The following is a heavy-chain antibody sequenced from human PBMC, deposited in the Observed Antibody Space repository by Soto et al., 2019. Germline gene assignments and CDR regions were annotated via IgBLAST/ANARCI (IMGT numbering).Heavy chain of an antibody. J-gene: IGHJ4*02. Sequence: GGSLRLSCAASGFTFSSYGMHWVRQAPGKGLEWVAVIWYDGSNKYYADSVKGRFTISRDNSKNTLYLQMNSLRAEDTAVYYCARDSPYYYDSSGYYFDYWGQGTLVTVPQ. V-gene: IGHV3-33*01. D-gene: IGHD3-22*01. CDR1: GFTFSSYG. CDR3: ARDSPYYYDSSGYYFDY. CDR2: IWYDGSNK.